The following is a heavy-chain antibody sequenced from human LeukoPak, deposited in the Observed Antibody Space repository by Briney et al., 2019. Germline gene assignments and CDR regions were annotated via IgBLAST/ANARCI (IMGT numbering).Heavy chain of an antibody. J-gene: IGHJ3*02. V-gene: IGHV4-4*07. CDR2: IFASGST. CDR1: GGSISTYS. CDR3: AREGSAFDI. Sequence: SETLSLTCTVSGGSISTYSWNWIRQPAGKGLEWIGRIFASGSTKYNPSLRSRVTMSVETSKNQFSLKLSSVTAADTAVYYCAREGSAFDIWGQGTMVTVSS.